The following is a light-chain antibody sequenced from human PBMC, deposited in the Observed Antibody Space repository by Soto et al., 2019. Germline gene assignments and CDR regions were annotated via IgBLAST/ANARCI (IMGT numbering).Light chain of an antibody. CDR3: QHYDSYSWT. V-gene: IGKV1D-16*01. Sequence: DIQMTQSPSSVSASVGDRVTITCRASQAIDSWLAWYQQKPGEAPKLLIFTGSLLHSGVPPRFSGSGSGTEFTLTISRLQPDDFASYYCQHYDSYSWTFGQGTKVDIK. J-gene: IGKJ1*01. CDR2: TGS. CDR1: QAIDSW.